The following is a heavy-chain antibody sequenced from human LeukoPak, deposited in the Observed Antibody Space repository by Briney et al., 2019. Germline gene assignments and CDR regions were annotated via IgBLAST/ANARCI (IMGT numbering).Heavy chain of an antibody. CDR3: TTSFYDRYYFDY. D-gene: IGHD3-22*01. Sequence: GGSLRLSCAASGFTFSNAWMSWVRQAPGKGLEWVGRIKSKTDGGTTDYAAPVKGRFTISRDDSKNPLYLQMNSLKTEDTAVYYCTTSFYDRYYFDYWGQGTLVTVSS. CDR1: GFTFSNAW. J-gene: IGHJ4*02. CDR2: IKSKTDGGTT. V-gene: IGHV3-15*01.